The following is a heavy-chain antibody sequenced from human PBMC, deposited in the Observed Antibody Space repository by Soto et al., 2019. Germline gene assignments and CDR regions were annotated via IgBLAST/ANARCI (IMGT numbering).Heavy chain of an antibody. J-gene: IGHJ4*02. CDR2: ISYDGSNK. CDR3: AKDDTKWITMIVGIGY. CDR1: GFTFSSYG. D-gene: IGHD3-22*01. V-gene: IGHV3-30*18. Sequence: QVQLVESGGGVVQPGRSLRLSCAASGFTFSSYGMHWVRQAPGKELEWVAVISYDGSNKYYADSVKGRFTISRDNSKNTLYLQMNSLRAEDTAVYYCAKDDTKWITMIVGIGYWGQGTLVTVSS.